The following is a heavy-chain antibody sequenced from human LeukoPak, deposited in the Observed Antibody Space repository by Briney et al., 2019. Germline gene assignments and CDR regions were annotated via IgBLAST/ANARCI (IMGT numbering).Heavy chain of an antibody. V-gene: IGHV4-30-2*01. Sequence: ASETLSLTCTVSGDSISSDGYYWSWIRQPPGKGLECIAFIYHSGTAYYNPSLKSRVAISVDVSKNQFSLKVTSVTAADTAVYFCARVLDYTNYVDFWGQGTLVTVSS. CDR2: IYHSGTA. D-gene: IGHD4-11*01. J-gene: IGHJ4*02. CDR3: ARVLDYTNYVDF. CDR1: GDSISSDGYY.